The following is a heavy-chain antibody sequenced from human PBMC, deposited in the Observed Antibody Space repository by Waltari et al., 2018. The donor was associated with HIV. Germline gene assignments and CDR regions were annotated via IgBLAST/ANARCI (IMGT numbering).Heavy chain of an antibody. CDR2: IWYDGTNK. CDR1: GFTFSAYA. CDR3: ARERERGFKERAGGMDV. V-gene: IGHV3-33*01. J-gene: IGHJ6*02. Sequence: QVQLVESGGGVVQPGRSLRLSCDAAGFTFSAYALHWVRQAPSKGLEGVAGIWYDGTNKYYTDSVKGRFTISRDNSNNTLYLQMNSLRAEDTSVYYCARERERGFKERAGGMDVWGQGTTVTVSS. D-gene: IGHD3-10*01.